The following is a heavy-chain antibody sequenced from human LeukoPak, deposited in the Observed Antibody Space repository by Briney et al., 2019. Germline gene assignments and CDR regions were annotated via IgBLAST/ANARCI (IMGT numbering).Heavy chain of an antibody. D-gene: IGHD3-9*01. CDR1: GYTFTGYY. V-gene: IGHV1-2*02. Sequence: GASVKVSCKASGYTFTGYYMHWVRQAPGQGLEWMGWINSNSGGTNYAQKFQGRVTMTRDTSISTAYMELSRLRSDDTAVYYCAREGTYYDILTGYYRAWYFDYWGQGTLVAVSS. CDR2: INSNSGGT. J-gene: IGHJ4*02. CDR3: AREGTYYDILTGYYRAWYFDY.